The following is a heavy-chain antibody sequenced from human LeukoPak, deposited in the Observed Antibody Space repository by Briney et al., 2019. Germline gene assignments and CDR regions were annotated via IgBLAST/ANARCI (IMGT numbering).Heavy chain of an antibody. V-gene: IGHV3-48*02. CDR1: GFTFSSYN. Sequence: PGGSLRLSCAASGFTFSSYNMNWVRQAPGKGLEWVSYISRSSSNTYYADYVKGRCTISRDNAKNSLYLQMNRLRDEDTAVYYCAREGTMIGPMDVWGQGTTVTVSS. CDR2: ISRSSSNT. CDR3: AREGTMIGPMDV. J-gene: IGHJ6*02. D-gene: IGHD3-22*01.